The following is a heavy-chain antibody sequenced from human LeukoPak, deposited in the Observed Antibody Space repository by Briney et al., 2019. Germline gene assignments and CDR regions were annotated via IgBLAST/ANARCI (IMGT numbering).Heavy chain of an antibody. V-gene: IGHV3-48*02. Sequence: PGEPLTLSCSASGLPFSSYSVQGVRQARGRGLEWVAYISSWSSTIYYAHSVKGRFTISRDNDNHSLYLQLNSLRHEHTSVYYCESRPGDYSNGFDYWGQGTLVTVSS. D-gene: IGHD4-11*01. J-gene: IGHJ4*02. CDR2: ISSWSSTI. CDR3: ESRPGDYSNGFDY. CDR1: GLPFSSYS.